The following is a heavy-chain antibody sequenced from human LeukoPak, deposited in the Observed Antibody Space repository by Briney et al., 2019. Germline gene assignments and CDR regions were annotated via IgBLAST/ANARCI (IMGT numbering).Heavy chain of an antibody. CDR1: GGSINSGDYY. Sequence: SETLSLTCTVSGGSINSGDYYWSWIRQPAGKGLEWIGRISSSGSTNYNPSLKSRVTISVDTSKNQFSLKLSSVTVADTAVYFCARGPYSYDSSGAFDIWGQGTMVTVSS. V-gene: IGHV4-61*02. CDR2: ISSSGST. CDR3: ARGPYSYDSSGAFDI. D-gene: IGHD3-22*01. J-gene: IGHJ3*02.